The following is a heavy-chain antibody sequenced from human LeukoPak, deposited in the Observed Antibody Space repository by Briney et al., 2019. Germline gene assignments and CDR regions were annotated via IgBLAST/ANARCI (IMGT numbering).Heavy chain of an antibody. D-gene: IGHD3-22*01. J-gene: IGHJ3*02. CDR3: ATPITMIPGDAFDI. Sequence: GGSLRLSCVGSGFTFSSYHMNWVRQAPGKGLEWVSYISSSSSTIYYADSVKGRFTISRDNAKNSLYLQMNSLRAEDTAVYYCATPITMIPGDAFDIWGQGTMVTVSS. CDR1: GFTFSSYH. V-gene: IGHV3-48*01. CDR2: ISSSSSTI.